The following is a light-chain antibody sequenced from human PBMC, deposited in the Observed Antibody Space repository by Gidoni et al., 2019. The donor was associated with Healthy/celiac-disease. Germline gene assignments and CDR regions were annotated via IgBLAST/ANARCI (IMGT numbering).Light chain of an antibody. V-gene: IGLV3-1*01. CDR1: KLGNKY. Sequence: SYELTQPPSVSVSPGQTASITCSGDKLGNKYTCWYQQKPGQSPVLVIYLDYERPSGIPERFSGSNSGNTATLTISGTQAMDEADYYCQAWDSNTGVFGGGTKLTGL. CDR2: LDY. CDR3: QAWDSNTGV. J-gene: IGLJ2*01.